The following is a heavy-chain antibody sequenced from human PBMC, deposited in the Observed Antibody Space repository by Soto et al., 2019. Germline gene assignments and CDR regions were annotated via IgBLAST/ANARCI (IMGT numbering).Heavy chain of an antibody. J-gene: IGHJ6*02. D-gene: IGHD3-3*01. CDR1: GFTFSSYG. V-gene: IGHV3-30*18. CDR3: AKFFLGSGYYGLVDYYYVLDV. Sequence: GGSLRLSCAASGFTFSSYGMHWVRQAPGKGLEWVAVISYDGSNKYYADSVKGRFTISRDNSKNTLYLQMNSLRAEDTAVYYCAKFFLGSGYYGLVDYYYVLDVWGQGTTVIVSS. CDR2: ISYDGSNK.